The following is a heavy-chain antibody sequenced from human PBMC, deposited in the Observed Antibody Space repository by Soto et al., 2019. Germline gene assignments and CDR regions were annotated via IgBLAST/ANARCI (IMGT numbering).Heavy chain of an antibody. CDR2: ISHRGST. D-gene: IGHD5-12*01. J-gene: IGHJ4*02. CDR3: ARVHISGHGVDY. CDR1: VFSTSSGYD. Sequence: SETLSLTCAVSVFSTSSGYDWAWMRQTPGQGLEWFGSISHRGSTYYTPALRSRVTISVQTSKNAFSLELTSVTAADTAIYYCARVHISGHGVDYWGQGTLVTV. V-gene: IGHV4-38-2*01.